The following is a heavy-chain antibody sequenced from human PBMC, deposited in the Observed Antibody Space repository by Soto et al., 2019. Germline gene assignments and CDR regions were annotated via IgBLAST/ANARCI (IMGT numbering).Heavy chain of an antibody. CDR3: ARVQCTGGSCFSSYYYYYDMDV. CDR1: GFTFTSYA. CDR2: ISGSGGST. J-gene: IGHJ6*02. Sequence: EVQLLESGGGLVQPGGSLRLSCAASGFTFTSYAMIWVRQAPGKALEWVSAISGSGGSTYYADSVKGRFTIYRDNSKNAVYLQMNSLRADDTGVYYCARVQCTGGSCFSSYYYYYDMDVWGQGTTVTVSS. V-gene: IGHV3-23*01. D-gene: IGHD2-15*01.